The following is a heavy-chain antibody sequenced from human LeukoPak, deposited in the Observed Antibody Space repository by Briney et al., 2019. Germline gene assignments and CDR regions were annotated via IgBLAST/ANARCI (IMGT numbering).Heavy chain of an antibody. J-gene: IGHJ3*02. CDR1: GFTFSRYS. V-gene: IGHV3-21*01. D-gene: IGHD3-3*01. Sequence: GGSLRLSCAASGFTFSRYSMNWVRQAPGKGLEWVSSISISSNYVYYTDSVKGRFTISRDNAKNSLYLQMNSLRAEDTAVYYCARGSRFGVVERDAFDIWGQGTMVTVSS. CDR2: ISISSNYV. CDR3: ARGSRFGVVERDAFDI.